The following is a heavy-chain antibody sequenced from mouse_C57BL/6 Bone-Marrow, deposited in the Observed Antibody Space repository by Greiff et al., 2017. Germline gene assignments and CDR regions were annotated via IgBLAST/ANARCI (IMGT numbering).Heavy chain of an antibody. CDR1: GYTFTSYW. V-gene: IGHV1-69*01. Sequence: QVQLQQPGAELVMPGASVKLSCKASGYTFTSYWMHWVKQRPGQGLEWIGEIDPSDSYTNSNQKFKGKSTLTVDKSSSTAYMQLSSLTSEDAAVYYCAREGKLGYAMDYWGQGTSVTVSS. CDR2: IDPSDSYT. J-gene: IGHJ4*01. CDR3: AREGKLGYAMDY. D-gene: IGHD4-1*01.